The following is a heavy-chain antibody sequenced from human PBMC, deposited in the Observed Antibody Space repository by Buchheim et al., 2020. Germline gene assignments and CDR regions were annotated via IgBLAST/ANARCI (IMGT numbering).Heavy chain of an antibody. Sequence: EVQLVESGGGLVQPGGSLRLSCAASGFTFSSYSMNWVRQAPGKGLEWVSYISSSSSTINYADSVKGRFTISRDNAKNSLYLQMNSLRAEDTAVYYCARDGNYCTNGVCYAFYNWFDPWGQGTL. CDR1: GFTFSSYS. CDR2: ISSSSSTI. V-gene: IGHV3-48*04. D-gene: IGHD2-8*01. J-gene: IGHJ5*02. CDR3: ARDGNYCTNGVCYAFYNWFDP.